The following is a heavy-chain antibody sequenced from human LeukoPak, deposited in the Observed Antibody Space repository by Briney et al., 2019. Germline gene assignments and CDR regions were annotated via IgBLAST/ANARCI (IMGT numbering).Heavy chain of an antibody. J-gene: IGHJ5*02. Sequence: SETLSLTCTVSGGSISSSSYYWGWIRQPPGKGLEWIGSIYYSGSTYYNPSLKSRVTISVDTSKNQFSLKLSSVTAADTAVYYCARRPLTLLRPFWFDPWGQGTLVTVSS. V-gene: IGHV4-39*07. CDR2: IYYSGST. CDR1: GGSISSSSYY. D-gene: IGHD1-26*01. CDR3: ARRPLTLLRPFWFDP.